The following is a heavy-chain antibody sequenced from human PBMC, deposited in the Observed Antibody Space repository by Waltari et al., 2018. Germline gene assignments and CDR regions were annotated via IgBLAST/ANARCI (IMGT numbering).Heavy chain of an antibody. J-gene: IGHJ4*02. CDR2: ISSSRGYI. CDR1: GFTFSTLS. D-gene: IGHD2-2*01. CDR3: ARDTPAGLFDY. V-gene: IGHV3-21*01. Sequence: EVQLVESGGGLVKPGGSLRLSCAASGFTFSTLSMNWVRQAPGKGLEWVSSISSSRGYIHYADSVKGRFTISRDNAKKSLYLQMNSLRAEDTAVYYCARDTPAGLFDYWGQGTLVTVSS.